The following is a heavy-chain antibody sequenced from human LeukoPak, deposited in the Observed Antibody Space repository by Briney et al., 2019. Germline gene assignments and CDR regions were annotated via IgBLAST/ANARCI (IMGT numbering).Heavy chain of an antibody. Sequence: ASVKVSCKASGYTFTSYYMHWVRQAPGQGLEWMGIINPSGGSTTYAQKFQGRVTMTRDTSTSTVYMYLSSLRSEDTTVYYCARCCSSSSRCYYYYYMDVWGKGTTVTVSS. V-gene: IGHV1-46*03. J-gene: IGHJ6*03. CDR2: INPSGGST. CDR1: GYTFTSYY. CDR3: ARCCSSSSRCYYYYYMDV. D-gene: IGHD2-2*01.